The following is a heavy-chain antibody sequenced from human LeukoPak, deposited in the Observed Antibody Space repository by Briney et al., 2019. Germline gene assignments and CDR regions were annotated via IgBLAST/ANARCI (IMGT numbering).Heavy chain of an antibody. CDR2: IYYSGST. D-gene: IGHD6-13*01. CDR3: ARMGSRYSSSPPDYYYYYYGMDV. CDR1: GGSISSYY. J-gene: IGHJ6*02. Sequence: SETLSLTCTVSGGSISSYYWSWIRQPPGKGLEWIGYIYYSGSTNYNPPLKSRVTISVDTSKNQFSLKLSSVTAADTAVYYCARMGSRYSSSPPDYYYYYYGMDVWGQGTTVTVSS. V-gene: IGHV4-59*08.